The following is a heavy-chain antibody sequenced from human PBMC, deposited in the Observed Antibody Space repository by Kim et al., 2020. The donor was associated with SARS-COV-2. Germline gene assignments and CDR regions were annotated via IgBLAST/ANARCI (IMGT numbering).Heavy chain of an antibody. CDR1: GYTFTSYY. V-gene: IGHV1-46*01. D-gene: IGHD3-10*01. J-gene: IGHJ4*02. CDR2: INPSGGST. Sequence: ASVKVSCKASGYTFTSYYMHWVRQAPGQGLEWMGIINPSGGSTSYAQKFQGRVTMTRDTSTSTVYMELSSLRSEDTAVYYCAREKYDAGFGELVYGFDYWGQGTLVTVSS. CDR3: AREKYDAGFGELVYGFDY.